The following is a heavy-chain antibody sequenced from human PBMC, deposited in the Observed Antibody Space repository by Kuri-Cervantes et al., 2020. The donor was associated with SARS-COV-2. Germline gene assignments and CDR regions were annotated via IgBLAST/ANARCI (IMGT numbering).Heavy chain of an antibody. CDR2: INPNSGGT. J-gene: IGHJ3*02. D-gene: IGHD1-26*01. V-gene: IGHV1-2*02. CDR1: GYTFTSYD. Sequence: ASVKVSCKASGYTFTSYDINWVRQAPGQGLEWMGWINPNSGGTSYAQKFQGRVTMTRDTSISTAYMELSRLRSDDTAVYYCARQGSGGNDAFDIWGQGTMVTVSS. CDR3: ARQGSGGNDAFDI.